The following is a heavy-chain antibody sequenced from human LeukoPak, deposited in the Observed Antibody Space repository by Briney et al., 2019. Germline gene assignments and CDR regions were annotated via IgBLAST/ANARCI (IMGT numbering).Heavy chain of an antibody. CDR3: ANGWGIIIRVRTINCILDL. Sequence: GGSLRLSCAAWGLIFKTFWMNWVRQAPGKGLEWLANIKQDGSEMYYVDSVKGRFTISRDNGKNSVYLQMNSLRADDTAVYYGANGWGIIIRVRTINCILDLWGRGTLVTVSS. CDR2: IKQDGSEM. CDR1: GLIFKTFW. V-gene: IGHV3-7*01. J-gene: IGHJ2*01. D-gene: IGHD3-3*01.